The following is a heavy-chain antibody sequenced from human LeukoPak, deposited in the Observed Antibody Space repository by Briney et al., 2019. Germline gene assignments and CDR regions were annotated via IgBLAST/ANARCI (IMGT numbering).Heavy chain of an antibody. CDR2: IYYTGSGST. Sequence: SETLSLTCTVSGDSISPYYWSWIRQPPGKGLEWIGYIYYTGSGSTSNNPSLKSRVTISVDTSKNQFSLNLKSVTAADTAVYFCARHAVYAGSGWAFDYWGQGSLVTVFS. J-gene: IGHJ4*02. CDR3: ARHAVYAGSGWAFDY. D-gene: IGHD6-19*01. CDR1: GDSISPYY. V-gene: IGHV4-59*08.